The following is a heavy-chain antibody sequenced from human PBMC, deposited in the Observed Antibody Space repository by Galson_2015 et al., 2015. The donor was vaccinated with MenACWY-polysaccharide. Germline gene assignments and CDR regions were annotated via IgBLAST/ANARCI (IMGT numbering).Heavy chain of an antibody. Sequence: SLRLSCAASGFTVSNDYMSWVRQAPGKGLEWVSVIYSGGSTYYADSVKGRFTISRDNSKNTLYLQMNSLRAEDAAVYYCARDRKVASADYYFDYWGQGTLVTVSS. CDR2: IYSGGST. D-gene: IGHD6-13*01. CDR1: GFTVSNDY. J-gene: IGHJ4*02. CDR3: ARDRKVASADYYFDY. V-gene: IGHV3-53*05.